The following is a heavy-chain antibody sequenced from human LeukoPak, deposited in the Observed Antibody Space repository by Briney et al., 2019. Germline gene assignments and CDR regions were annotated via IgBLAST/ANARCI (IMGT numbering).Heavy chain of an antibody. J-gene: IGHJ3*01. CDR3: ARVGTAYDGGTYYSDALDL. CDR2: IGAYNGNT. Sequence: ASVKVSCKASGYNFPSFGLTWVRLAAGHGLEWMGWIGAYNGNTDYVQNLQGRVTMTTDTSTSTACMELRSLRSDDTAVYYCARVGTAYDGGTYYSDALDLWGHGTLITVSS. V-gene: IGHV1-18*01. D-gene: IGHD3-22*01. CDR1: GYNFPSFG.